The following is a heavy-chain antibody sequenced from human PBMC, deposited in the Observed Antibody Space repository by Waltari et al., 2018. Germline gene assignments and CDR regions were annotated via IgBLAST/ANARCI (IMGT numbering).Heavy chain of an antibody. D-gene: IGHD3-10*01. Sequence: QVQLQESGPGLVKPSETLSLTCTVSGGSISSYYWSWIRQPPGKGLEWIGYTYYMGRTTYNPSLKSRGTISVDTSKNQFSLKLSSVTAADTAVYYCAASNVWNYYYGSGSYYLDGFDPWGQGTLVTVSS. CDR1: GGSISSYY. CDR3: AASNVWNYYYGSGSYYLDGFDP. V-gene: IGHV4-59*01. J-gene: IGHJ5*02. CDR2: TYYMGRT.